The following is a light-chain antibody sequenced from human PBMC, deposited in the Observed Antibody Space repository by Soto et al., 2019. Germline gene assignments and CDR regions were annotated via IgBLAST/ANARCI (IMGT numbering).Light chain of an antibody. J-gene: IGKJ4*01. Sequence: DIVMTQSPDSLAVSLGERATINCKSNQSVCSNSKNRNHLSWYQQKPGQPPKLLIYWATTRESGVPDRFSGSGSGTDFTLTVSGLQAEDVAIYYCHQYFRCPLTFGGGTKVEIK. V-gene: IGKV4-1*01. CDR1: QSVCSNSKNRNH. CDR2: WAT. CDR3: HQYFRCPLT.